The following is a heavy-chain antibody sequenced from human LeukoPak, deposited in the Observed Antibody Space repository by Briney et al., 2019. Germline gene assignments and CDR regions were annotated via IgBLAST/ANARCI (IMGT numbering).Heavy chain of an antibody. CDR3: ARHKVVPATSEAHFDF. CDR1: GGSISSYY. Sequence: SETLSLTCTVSGGSISSYYWNWIRQPAGKGLEWIGRIYCSGSTYYNPSLKSRVTISVDTSKNQFSLKLSSVTAADTAVYYCARHKVVPATSEAHFDFWGRGTLVTVSS. CDR2: IYCSGST. J-gene: IGHJ4*02. D-gene: IGHD2-15*01. V-gene: IGHV4-59*05.